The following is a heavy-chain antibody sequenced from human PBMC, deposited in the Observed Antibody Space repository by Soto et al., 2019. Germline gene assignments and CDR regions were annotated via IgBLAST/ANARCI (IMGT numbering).Heavy chain of an antibody. J-gene: IGHJ4*02. CDR3: ARQAAGKSYDY. D-gene: IGHD6-13*01. V-gene: IGHV1-3*01. CDR1: GYTITSYA. Sequence: GASVKVSCKASGYTITSYAVHWVRQAPGQRLEWMGWINAGNGNTKYSQKFQGRVTITRDTSASTAYMELSSLRSEDTAVYYCARQAAGKSYDYWGQGTLVTVSS. CDR2: INAGNGNT.